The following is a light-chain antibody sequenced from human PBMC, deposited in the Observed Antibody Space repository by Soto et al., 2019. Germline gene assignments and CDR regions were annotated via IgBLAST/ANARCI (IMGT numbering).Light chain of an antibody. Sequence: EIVLTQSPGTLSLSPGERATLFCRASQSISTYLAWYQQRPGQSPRLLIYAASSRATGVPDRFSGGGSATDFTLTVSRLEPEDFAVYYCQQYGGSPRTFGQGTKLEIK. J-gene: IGKJ2*01. CDR2: AAS. CDR1: QSISTY. V-gene: IGKV3-20*01. CDR3: QQYGGSPRT.